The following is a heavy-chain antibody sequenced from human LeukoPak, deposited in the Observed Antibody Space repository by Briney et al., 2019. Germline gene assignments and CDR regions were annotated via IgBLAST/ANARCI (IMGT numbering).Heavy chain of an antibody. J-gene: IGHJ4*02. CDR1: GGSISSYY. CDR3: ARGSAAAGTYEIDY. V-gene: IGHV4-59*01. D-gene: IGHD6-13*01. CDR2: IYYSGST. Sequence: PSETLSLTCTVPGGSISSYYWSWIRQPPGKGLEWIGYIYYSGSTNYNPSLKSRVTISVDTSKNQFSLKLSSVTAADTAVYYCARGSAAAGTYEIDYWGQGTLVTVSS.